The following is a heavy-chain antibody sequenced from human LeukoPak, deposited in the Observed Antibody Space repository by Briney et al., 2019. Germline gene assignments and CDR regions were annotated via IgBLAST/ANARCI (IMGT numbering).Heavy chain of an antibody. J-gene: IGHJ4*02. CDR2: INHSGST. CDR1: GGSFSGYY. V-gene: IGHV4-34*01. CDR3: ARLKHMVRGVIRQYYFDY. Sequence: SETLSLTCAVYGGSFSGYYWSWIRQPPGKGLEWIGEINHSGSTNYNPSLKSRVTISVDTSNDQFSLKLSSVTAADAAVYYCARLKHMVRGVIRQYYFDYWGQGTLVTVSS. D-gene: IGHD3-10*01.